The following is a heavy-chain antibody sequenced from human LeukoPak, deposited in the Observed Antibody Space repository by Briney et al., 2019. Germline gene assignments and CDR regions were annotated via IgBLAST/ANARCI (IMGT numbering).Heavy chain of an antibody. J-gene: IGHJ4*02. D-gene: IGHD2-15*01. CDR2: IYYSGST. CDR3: ARVLGYCSGGSCYGYFDY. CDR1: GGSISSSSYY. V-gene: IGHV4-39*07. Sequence: SETLSLTCTVSGGSISSSSYYWGWIRQPPGKGLEWIGSIYYSGSTYYNPSLKSRVTISVDTSKNQFSLKLSSVTAAATAVYYCARVLGYCSGGSCYGYFDYWGQGTLVTVSS.